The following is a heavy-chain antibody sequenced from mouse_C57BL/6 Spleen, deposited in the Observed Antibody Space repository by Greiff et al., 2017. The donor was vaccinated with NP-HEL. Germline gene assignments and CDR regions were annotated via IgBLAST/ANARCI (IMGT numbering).Heavy chain of an antibody. D-gene: IGHD1-1*02. CDR1: GYSITSGYY. V-gene: IGHV3-6*01. CDR3: GRGGGYQDDFDY. CDR2: ISYDGSN. Sequence: EVQLQQSGPGLVKPSQSLSLTCSVTGYSITSGYYWNWIRTFPGNKLEWIGYISYDGSNNYNPSLKNRISITRDTPKNQFFLRLNSVTTEDTATYDCGRGGGYQDDFDYWGQGTTLTVSS. J-gene: IGHJ2*01.